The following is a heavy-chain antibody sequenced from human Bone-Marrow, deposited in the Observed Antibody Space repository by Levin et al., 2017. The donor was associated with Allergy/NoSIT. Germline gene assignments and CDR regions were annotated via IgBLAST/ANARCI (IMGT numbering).Heavy chain of an antibody. Sequence: GGSLRLSCAASGFTFSDYAMSWVRQRPGKGLEWVSSISGSGGKPYYADSMKGRFTISRDNSKNRLFLQINSLTPEDTAVYFCAKGEWGTSPTCFDFWGQGILVTVSS. CDR3: AKGEWGTSPTCFDF. V-gene: IGHV3-23*01. CDR1: GFTFSDYA. D-gene: IGHD2-2*01. J-gene: IGHJ4*02. CDR2: ISGSGGKP.